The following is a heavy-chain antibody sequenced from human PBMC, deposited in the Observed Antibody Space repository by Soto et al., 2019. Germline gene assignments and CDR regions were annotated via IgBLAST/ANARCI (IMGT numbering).Heavy chain of an antibody. J-gene: IGHJ6*02. Sequence: QVQLVQSGAEVKKPGSSVKVSCKASGGTFSSYAISWVRQAPGQGLEWMGGIIPIFGTANYAQKFQGRVTITADESTSKAYMELSSLRSEDTAVYYCALSTTVGGDYYYGMDVWGQGTTVTVSS. CDR2: IIPIFGTA. CDR1: GGTFSSYA. V-gene: IGHV1-69*01. CDR3: ALSTTVGGDYYYGMDV. D-gene: IGHD4-4*01.